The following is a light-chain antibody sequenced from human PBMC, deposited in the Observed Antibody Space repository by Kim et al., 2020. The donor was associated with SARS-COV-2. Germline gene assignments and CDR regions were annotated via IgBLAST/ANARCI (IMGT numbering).Light chain of an antibody. CDR3: QQYNSYPWT. CDR1: QSISNL. Sequence: GDRVPITGRASQSISNLLAWYQQKPGKAPKLLIYDASSLQSGVPSRFSGSGSGTEFTLTISSLQPDDFATYYCQQYNSYPWTFGLGTKVDIK. J-gene: IGKJ1*01. CDR2: DAS. V-gene: IGKV1-5*01.